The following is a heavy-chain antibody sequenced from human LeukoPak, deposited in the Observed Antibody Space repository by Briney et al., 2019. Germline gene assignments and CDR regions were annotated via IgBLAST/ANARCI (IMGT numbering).Heavy chain of an antibody. CDR1: GFTFSSYG. J-gene: IGHJ6*04. CDR2: IWYDGSNK. CDR3: ARGKYDILTGSDPYGMDV. Sequence: GGSLRLSCAASGFTFSSYGMHWVRQAPGKGLEWVAVIWYDGSNKYYADSVKGRFTISRDNSKNTLCLQMNSLRAEDTAVYYCARGKYDILTGSDPYGMDVWGKGTTVTVSS. D-gene: IGHD3-9*01. V-gene: IGHV3-33*01.